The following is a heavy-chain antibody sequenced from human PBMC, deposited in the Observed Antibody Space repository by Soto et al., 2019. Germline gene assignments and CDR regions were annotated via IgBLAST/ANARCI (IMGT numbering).Heavy chain of an antibody. J-gene: IGHJ4*02. Sequence: QVQLQESGPGLVKPSETLSLTCTVSGGSISNYYWSWIRQAPGKRLAWIGYIYYTTNYNPSLKSRVTISADTAKNQISLKLTSVTAADTAVYYCARTSPVAGGFDYWGQGTLVTVSS. D-gene: IGHD6-19*01. CDR3: ARTSPVAGGFDY. CDR2: IYYTT. V-gene: IGHV4-59*01. CDR1: GGSISNYY.